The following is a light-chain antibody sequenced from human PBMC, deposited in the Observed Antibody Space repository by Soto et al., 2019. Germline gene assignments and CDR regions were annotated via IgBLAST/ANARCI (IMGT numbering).Light chain of an antibody. V-gene: IGKV3-20*01. CDR2: GAS. CDR3: QHYGTTPWT. J-gene: IGKJ1*01. Sequence: ETVLTQSPGTLSLSPGERVTLSCRASQSVCSRCFAWYQQKPVQSPRLLIYGASTRATGIPDRFSGSGSGTDFTLTISRLEPEYFAVYYCQHYGTTPWTFGQGTKVGIK. CDR1: QSVCSRC.